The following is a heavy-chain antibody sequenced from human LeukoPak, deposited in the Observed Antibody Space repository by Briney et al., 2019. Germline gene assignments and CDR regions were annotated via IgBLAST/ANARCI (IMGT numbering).Heavy chain of an antibody. CDR2: ISAYNGNT. CDR1: GYTFTSYG. V-gene: IGHV1-18*01. D-gene: IGHD3-22*01. CDR3: AKTPYYDSSGYSSFEYFQH. J-gene: IGHJ1*01. Sequence: ASVKVSCKASGYTFTSYGISWVRQAPGQGLEWMGWISAYNGNTNYAQKLQGRVTMTTDTSTSTAYMELRSLRSDDTAVYYCAKTPYYDSSGYSSFEYFQHWGQGTLVTVSS.